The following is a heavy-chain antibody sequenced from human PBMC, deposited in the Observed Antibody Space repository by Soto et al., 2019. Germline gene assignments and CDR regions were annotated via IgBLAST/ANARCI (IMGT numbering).Heavy chain of an antibody. CDR3: ARGRGMDV. J-gene: IGHJ6*02. Sequence: QVQLQQWGAGLLKPSETLSLTCAVYGGSFRGYYWSWLRQPPGKGLEWIGEVNRSGDTKYNPSLKSRVTISVDTSKNQFSLNLRSVTAADTAVYYCARGRGMDVWGQGTTVTVSS. CDR2: VNRSGDT. CDR1: GGSFRGYY. V-gene: IGHV4-34*01.